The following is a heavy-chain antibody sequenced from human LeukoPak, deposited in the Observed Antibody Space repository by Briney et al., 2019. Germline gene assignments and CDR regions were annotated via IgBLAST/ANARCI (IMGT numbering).Heavy chain of an antibody. J-gene: IGHJ3*02. Sequence: ASVKVSCMASGGTFSSYAIRWVRQAPGQGLEWMGGIIPIFGTANYAQKLQGRVTITADESTSTAYMELSSLRSEDTAVYYCARAQLRYFDWLLSRVFGTFDIWGQGTMVTVSS. CDR2: IIPIFGTA. V-gene: IGHV1-69*01. CDR3: ARAQLRYFDWLLSRVFGTFDI. CDR1: GGTFSSYA. D-gene: IGHD3-9*01.